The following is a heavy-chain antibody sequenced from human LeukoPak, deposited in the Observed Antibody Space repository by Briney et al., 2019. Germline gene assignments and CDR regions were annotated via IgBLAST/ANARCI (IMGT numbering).Heavy chain of an antibody. D-gene: IGHD4-23*01. Sequence: GASVKVSCKASGYTFTCYYMHWVRQAPGQGLEWMGWINPNSGGTNYAQKFQGRVTMTRDTSISTAYMELSRLRSDDTAVYYCARDQAVVTGNDAFDIWGQGTMVTVSS. J-gene: IGHJ3*02. CDR2: INPNSGGT. CDR3: ARDQAVVTGNDAFDI. V-gene: IGHV1-2*02. CDR1: GYTFTCYY.